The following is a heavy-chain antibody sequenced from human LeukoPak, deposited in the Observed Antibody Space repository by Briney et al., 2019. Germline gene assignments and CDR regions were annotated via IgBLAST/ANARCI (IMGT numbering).Heavy chain of an antibody. CDR1: GFIFSNYW. V-gene: IGHV3-7*01. CDR3: ARVTGYDFWSGYQYYFDY. D-gene: IGHD3-3*01. CDR2: IKKDGSEK. Sequence: GGSLRLSCTASGFIFSNYWMNWVRQAPGKGLEWVASIKKDGSEKYYVDSVKGRFTISRDNAKNQLYLQMNSLRAEDTAVYYCARVTGYDFWSGYQYYFDYWGQGTPVTVSS. J-gene: IGHJ4*02.